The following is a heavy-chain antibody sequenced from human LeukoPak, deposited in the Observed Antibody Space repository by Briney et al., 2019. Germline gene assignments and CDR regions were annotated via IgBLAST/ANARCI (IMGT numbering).Heavy chain of an antibody. V-gene: IGHV5-51*01. CDR2: IYPGDSDT. CDR3: ARATVAAAGTRYFDY. D-gene: IGHD6-13*01. J-gene: IGHJ4*02. Sequence: GESLKISCKGSGYSVNSYWIGWVRQLPGKGLEWMGIIYPGDSDTRYSPSFQGQVTISADKSINTAYLQWSSLKVSDSAMYYCARATVAAAGTRYFDYWGQGNLVTVSS. CDR1: GYSVNSYW.